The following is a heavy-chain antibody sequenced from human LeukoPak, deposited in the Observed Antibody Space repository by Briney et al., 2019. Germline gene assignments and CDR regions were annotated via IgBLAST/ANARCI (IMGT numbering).Heavy chain of an antibody. J-gene: IGHJ4*02. CDR3: AKDLFSGSWTPFDY. V-gene: IGHV3-23*01. Sequence: GGSLRLSCAASGFTFSSYSMSWVRQAPGKGLEWVSAISRSGDSTYYADSVKGRLTISRGNSENTLYLQMNGLRAEDTALYYCAKDLFSGSWTPFDYWGQGTLVTVSS. CDR1: GFTFSSYS. D-gene: IGHD1-26*01. CDR2: ISRSGDST.